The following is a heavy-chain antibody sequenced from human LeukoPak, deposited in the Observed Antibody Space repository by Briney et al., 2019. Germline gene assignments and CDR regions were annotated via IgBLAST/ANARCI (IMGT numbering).Heavy chain of an antibody. CDR3: ARGGFYGSGSYFAYGMDV. CDR2: IGTAGDP. V-gene: IGHV3-13*05. D-gene: IGHD3-10*01. J-gene: IGHJ6*04. CDR1: GFTFSSYD. Sequence: PGGSLRLSCAASGFTFSSYDMHWVRQATGKGLEWVSVIGTAGDPYYPGSVKGRFTISRENAKNSLYLQMNSLRAGDTAVYYCARGGFYGSGSYFAYGMDVWGKGTTVTVSS.